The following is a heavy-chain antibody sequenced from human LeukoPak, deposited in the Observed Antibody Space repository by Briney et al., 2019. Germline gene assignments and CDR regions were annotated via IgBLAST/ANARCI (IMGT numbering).Heavy chain of an antibody. V-gene: IGHV3-21*01. CDR1: GFTFSSYS. D-gene: IGHD3-22*01. Sequence: GGSLRLSCAASGFTFSSYSMNWVRQAPGRGLEWVSSISSSSSYIYYADSVKGRFTISRDNAKNSLYLQMNSLRAEDTAVYYCARGRTHYYDSNGYSDYWGQGTLVTLSS. CDR2: ISSSSSYI. J-gene: IGHJ4*02. CDR3: ARGRTHYYDSNGYSDY.